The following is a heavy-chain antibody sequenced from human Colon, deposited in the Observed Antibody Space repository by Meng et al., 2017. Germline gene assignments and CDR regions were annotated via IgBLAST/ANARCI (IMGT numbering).Heavy chain of an antibody. Sequence: GSLRLSCTVSGYSISSGYYWGWIRQPPGKGLEWIRSIYHSGSTYYNPSLKSRVTISVDTSKNQFSLKLSSVTAADTAVYYCASYGAGPVDLVVTPVRAFDIWGQGTMVTVSS. CDR3: ASYGAGPVDLVVTPVRAFDI. CDR1: GYSISSGYY. D-gene: IGHD4-23*01. V-gene: IGHV4-38-2*02. J-gene: IGHJ3*02. CDR2: IYHSGST.